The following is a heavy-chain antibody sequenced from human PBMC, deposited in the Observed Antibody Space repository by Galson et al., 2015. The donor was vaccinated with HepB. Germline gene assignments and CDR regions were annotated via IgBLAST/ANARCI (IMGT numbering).Heavy chain of an antibody. CDR2: ISAYNRRT. V-gene: IGHV1-18*01. CDR3: ARGALVVGVAATLNSWFDP. D-gene: IGHD2-15*01. J-gene: IGHJ5*02. Sequence: SVKVSCKVSGYTFSTYSVTWVRQAPGQGLEWMGWISAYNRRTNYAQKFQGRVSMTTDTSTSTVYMELRRLRSDDTAIYYCARGALVVGVAATLNSWFDPWGQGTLVTVSS. CDR1: GYTFSTYS.